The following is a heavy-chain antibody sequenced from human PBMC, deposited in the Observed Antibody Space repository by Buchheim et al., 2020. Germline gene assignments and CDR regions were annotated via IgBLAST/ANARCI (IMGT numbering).Heavy chain of an antibody. D-gene: IGHD3-22*01. CDR1: GGPISSGGYY. CDR3: ARNYYDSSGYRYYYGMDV. V-gene: IGHV4-31*03. Sequence: QVQLQESGPGLVKPSQTLSLTCTVSGGPISSGGYYWSWIRPHPGKGLEWIGYIYYSGSTHYNPSLKSRVTISVDTSKNQLSLKLSSVTATGTAVYYCARNYYDSSGYRYYYGMDVWGQGTT. CDR2: IYYSGST. J-gene: IGHJ6*02.